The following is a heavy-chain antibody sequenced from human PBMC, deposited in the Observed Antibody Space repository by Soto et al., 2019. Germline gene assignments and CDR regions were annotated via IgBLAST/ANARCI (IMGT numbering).Heavy chain of an antibody. J-gene: IGHJ3*02. CDR2: INAGNGNT. D-gene: IGHD3-3*01. V-gene: IGHV1-3*01. CDR3: ASDLRFSPARAFDI. CDR1: GYTFTSYA. Sequence: ASVKVSCKASGYTFTSYAMRWVRQAPGQRLEWMGWINAGNGNTKYSQKFQGRVTITRDTSASTAYMELSSLRSEDTAVYYCASDLRFSPARAFDIWGQGTMVTVSS.